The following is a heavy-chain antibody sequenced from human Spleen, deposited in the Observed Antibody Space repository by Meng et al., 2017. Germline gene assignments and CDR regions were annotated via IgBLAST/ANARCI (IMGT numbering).Heavy chain of an antibody. CDR2: ISYDGSNK. Sequence: GGSLRLSCEGSGFTFSSYGMHWVRQAPGKGLEWVAVISYDGSNKNYADSVKGRFTISRDNSKNTLYLQMNSVRVEDTAVYYCARDLGWEFYFYFYGMDVWGQGTTVTVSS. V-gene: IGHV3-30*01. D-gene: IGHD6-19*01. J-gene: IGHJ6*02. CDR1: GFTFSSYG. CDR3: ARDLGWEFYFYFYGMDV.